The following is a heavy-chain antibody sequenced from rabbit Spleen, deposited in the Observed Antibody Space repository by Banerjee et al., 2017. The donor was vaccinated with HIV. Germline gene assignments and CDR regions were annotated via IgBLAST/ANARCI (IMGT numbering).Heavy chain of an antibody. Sequence: QSLEESGGGLVKPGASLTLTCKASGFSFNSGSDMCWVRQAPGKGLEWIACIYAGSSDSTYFATWAKGRFTLSKTSSTTVTLQMTSLTAADTATYFCARDTGTSFSTYGMDLWGPGTLVTVS. CDR3: ARDTGTSFSTYGMDL. V-gene: IGHV1S40*01. J-gene: IGHJ6*01. D-gene: IGHD8-1*01. CDR1: GFSFNSGSD. CDR2: IYAGSSDST.